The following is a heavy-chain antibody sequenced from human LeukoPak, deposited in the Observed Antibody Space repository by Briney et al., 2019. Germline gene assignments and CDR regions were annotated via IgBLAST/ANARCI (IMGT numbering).Heavy chain of an antibody. J-gene: IGHJ6*03. Sequence: SETLSLTCAVYGGSFSGYYWSWIRQPPGKGLEWIGEINHSGSTNYNPSLKSRVTISVDTSKNQFSLKLSSVTAADTAVYYCASKYRKAYYYMDVWGKGTTVTVSS. CDR2: INHSGST. V-gene: IGHV4-34*01. CDR1: GGSFSGYY. D-gene: IGHD5-18*01. CDR3: ASKYRKAYYYMDV.